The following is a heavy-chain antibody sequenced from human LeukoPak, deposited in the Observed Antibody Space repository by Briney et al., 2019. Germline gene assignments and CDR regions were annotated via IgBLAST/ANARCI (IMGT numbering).Heavy chain of an antibody. D-gene: IGHD2-2*01. Sequence: GGSLRLSCAASGFTFSSYAMHWVRQAPGKGLEWVAVISYDGSNKYYADSVKGRFTISRDNSKNTLYLQMNSLRAEDTAVYYCARSARGQYLPHNWGXGTXVTVSS. CDR2: ISYDGSNK. J-gene: IGHJ4*01. CDR1: GFTFSSYA. V-gene: IGHV3-30*04. CDR3: ARSARGQYLPHN.